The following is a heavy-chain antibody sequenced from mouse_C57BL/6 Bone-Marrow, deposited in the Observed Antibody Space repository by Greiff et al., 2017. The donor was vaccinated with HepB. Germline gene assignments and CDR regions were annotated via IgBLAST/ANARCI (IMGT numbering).Heavy chain of an antibody. J-gene: IGHJ4*01. Sequence: EVKLVESGGGLVQPGGSLKLSCAASGFTFSDYYMYWVRQTPEKRLEWVAYISNGGGSTYYPDTVKGRFTISRDNAKNTLYLQMSRLKSEDTAMYYCARDSLRWDDYAMDYWGQGTSVTVSS. D-gene: IGHD4-1*01. CDR2: ISNGGGST. CDR1: GFTFSDYY. CDR3: ARDSLRWDDYAMDY. V-gene: IGHV5-12*01.